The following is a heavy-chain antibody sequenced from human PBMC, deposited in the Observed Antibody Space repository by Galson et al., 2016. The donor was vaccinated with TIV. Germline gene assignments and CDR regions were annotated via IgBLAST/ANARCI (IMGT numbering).Heavy chain of an antibody. CDR1: GGSVSGYS. V-gene: IGHV4-34*01. Sequence: SETLSLTCGVYGGSVSGYSWGWFRQPPGKGLEWIGEINHFRRSNYNPSLKSRLTISIDTLKTQFSLRLRSVTAADTAVYDCERVQWGSSLVSYYYHLDVWGKGTTVIISS. CDR3: ERVQWGSSLVSYYYHLDV. CDR2: INHFRRS. D-gene: IGHD3-16*01. J-gene: IGHJ6*03.